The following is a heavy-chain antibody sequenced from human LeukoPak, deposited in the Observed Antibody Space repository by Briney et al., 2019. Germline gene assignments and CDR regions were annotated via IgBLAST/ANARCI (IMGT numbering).Heavy chain of an antibody. CDR3: AKDLTVTTTFGAFDI. V-gene: IGHV3-23*01. J-gene: IGHJ3*02. Sequence: GGSLRFSCAASGFTFSSYAMSWVRQAPGKGLEWVSAISGSGGSTYYADSVKGRFTISRDNSKNTLYLQMNSLRAEDTAVYYCAKDLTVTTTFGAFDIWGQGTMVTVSS. CDR2: ISGSGGST. CDR1: GFTFSSYA. D-gene: IGHD4-17*01.